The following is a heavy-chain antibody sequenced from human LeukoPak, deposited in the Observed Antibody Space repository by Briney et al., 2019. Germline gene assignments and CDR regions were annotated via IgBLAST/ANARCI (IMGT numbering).Heavy chain of an antibody. V-gene: IGHV3-49*03. CDR1: GFTFGDYA. J-gene: IGHJ4*02. D-gene: IGHD6-19*01. CDR2: IRSKAYGGTT. Sequence: GGSLRLSCAASGFTFGDYAMIWFRQAPGKGLEWVGFIRSKAYGGTTEYAASVKGRFTISRDDSKSIAYLQMNSLKTEDTAVYYCTSKHSSGWYEYFDYWGQGTLVTVSS. CDR3: TSKHSSGWYEYFDY.